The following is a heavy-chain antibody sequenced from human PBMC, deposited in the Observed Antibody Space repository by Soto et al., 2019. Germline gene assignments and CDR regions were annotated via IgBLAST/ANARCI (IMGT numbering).Heavy chain of an antibody. Sequence: ASVKVSCKASGYTFTSYGISWVRQAPGQGLEWMGWISAYNGNTNYAQKLQGRVTMTTDTSTSTAYMELRSLRSDDTAVYYCARDDGPLDYGDSTGGYWGQGTLVTVSS. D-gene: IGHD4-17*01. CDR3: ARDDGPLDYGDSTGGY. V-gene: IGHV1-18*01. J-gene: IGHJ4*02. CDR1: GYTFTSYG. CDR2: ISAYNGNT.